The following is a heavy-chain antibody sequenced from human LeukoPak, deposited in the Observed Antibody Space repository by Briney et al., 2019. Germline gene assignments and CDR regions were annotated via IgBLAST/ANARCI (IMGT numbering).Heavy chain of an antibody. V-gene: IGHV3-53*01. J-gene: IGHJ4*02. CDR1: GFTFSSYA. CDR3: ARSPPKSYYYDSSGYYQYFDY. D-gene: IGHD3-22*01. CDR2: IYSGGST. Sequence: GGSLRLSCAASGFTFSSYAMSWVRQAPGKGLEWVSVIYSGGSTYYADSVKGRFTISRDNSKNTLYLQMNSLRAEDTAVYYCARSPPKSYYYDSSGYYQYFDYWGQGTLVTVSS.